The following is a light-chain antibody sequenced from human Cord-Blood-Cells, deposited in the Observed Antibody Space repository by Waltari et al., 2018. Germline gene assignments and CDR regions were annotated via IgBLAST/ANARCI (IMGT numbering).Light chain of an antibody. CDR1: SSDVGSYNL. CDR2: EGS. J-gene: IGLJ3*02. Sequence: QSALTQPASVSGSPGQSMTISCTGPSSDVGSYNLVSWYQQHPGKAPKLMVYEGSKRPAGVSNRFSGSKSGNTASLTISGLQADDEADYYCCSYAGSSTWVFGGGTKLTVL. CDR3: CSYAGSSTWV. V-gene: IGLV2-23*01.